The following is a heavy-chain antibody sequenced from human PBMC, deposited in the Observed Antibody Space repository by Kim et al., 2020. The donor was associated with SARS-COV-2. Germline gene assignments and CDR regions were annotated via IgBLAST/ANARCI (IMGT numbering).Heavy chain of an antibody. CDR1: GFTFSSYG. J-gene: IGHJ5*02. Sequence: GGSLRLSCAASGFTFSSYGMHWVRQAPGKGLEWVAVIWYDGSNKYYADSVKGRFTISRDNSKNTLYLQMNSLRAEDTAVYYCARDRGGSYSHNWFDPWGHGTLVTVSS. V-gene: IGHV3-33*01. CDR3: ARDRGGSYSHNWFDP. D-gene: IGHD1-26*01. CDR2: IWYDGSNK.